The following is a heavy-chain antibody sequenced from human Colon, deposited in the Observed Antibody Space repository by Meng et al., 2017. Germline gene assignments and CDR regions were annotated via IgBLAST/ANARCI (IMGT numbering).Heavy chain of an antibody. Sequence: GESLKISCAASGFPLDNYAMSWVRQAPGKGLDWVSTIRANGDTYYVDSVKGRFTVSRDNAQNLLYLQMNSLRTDDTAVYYCARLEFGGDDRTFAYWGQGALVTVSS. CDR2: IRANGDT. CDR1: GFPLDNYA. D-gene: IGHD5-12*01. J-gene: IGHJ4*02. CDR3: ARLEFGGDDRTFAY. V-gene: IGHV3-69-1*01.